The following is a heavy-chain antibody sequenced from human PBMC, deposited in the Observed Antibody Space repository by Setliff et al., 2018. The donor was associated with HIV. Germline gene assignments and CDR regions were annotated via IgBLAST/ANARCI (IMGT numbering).Heavy chain of an antibody. CDR3: ARLSPLDWPFDY. D-gene: IGHD3-9*01. V-gene: IGHV4-59*08. CDR1: GGSISSYY. Sequence: PSETLSLTCTVSGGSISSYYWSWIRQPPGKGLEWIGYIYYSGSTNYNPSLKSRVTISIDPSKDHFSLKLRSVTAADTAVYYCARLSPLDWPFDYWGQGTQVTVSS. J-gene: IGHJ4*02. CDR2: IYYSGST.